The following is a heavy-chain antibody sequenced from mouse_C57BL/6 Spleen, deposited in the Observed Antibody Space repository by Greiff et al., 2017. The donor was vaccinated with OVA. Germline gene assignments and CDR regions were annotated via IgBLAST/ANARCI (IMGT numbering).Heavy chain of an antibody. V-gene: IGHV1-54*01. Sequence: VQLQQSGAELVRPGTSVKVSCKASGYAFTNYLIEWVKQRPGQGLEWIGVINPGSGGTNYNEKFKGKATLTADKSTSTAYMQRSSRTSATSAFYFCARYYGIYPYNFVYGGQGTTLTVSS. CDR3: ARYYGIYPYNFVY. CDR2: INPGSGGT. J-gene: IGHJ2*01. CDR1: GYAFTNYL. D-gene: IGHD2-1*01.